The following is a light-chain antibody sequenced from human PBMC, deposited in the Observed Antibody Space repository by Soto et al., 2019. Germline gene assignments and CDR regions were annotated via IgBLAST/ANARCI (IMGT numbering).Light chain of an antibody. V-gene: IGKV3-20*01. CDR2: GAS. CDR3: QQYGSSGT. J-gene: IGKJ1*01. CDR1: QSVSNNY. Sequence: ESELTQSPGTLSLSPGERATLSCRPSQSVSNNYLAWYQQKPGQAPRLLSDGASNRATGIPDRFSGCGSGTDFTLTISRLEPEDFAVYYCQQYGSSGTFGQGTKVDI.